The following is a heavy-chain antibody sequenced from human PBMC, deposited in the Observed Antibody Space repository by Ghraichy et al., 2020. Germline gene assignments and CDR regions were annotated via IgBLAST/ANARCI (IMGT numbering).Heavy chain of an antibody. D-gene: IGHD3-3*01. Sequence: GGPLRLSCAASGFTFSSYSMNWVRQAPGKGLEWVSSISSSSSYIYYADSVKGRFTISRDNAKNSLYLQMNSLRAEDTAVYYCARERVYYDFWSGYSDAFDIWGQGTMVTVS. J-gene: IGHJ3*02. CDR2: ISSSSSYI. CDR1: GFTFSSYS. V-gene: IGHV3-21*01. CDR3: ARERVYYDFWSGYSDAFDI.